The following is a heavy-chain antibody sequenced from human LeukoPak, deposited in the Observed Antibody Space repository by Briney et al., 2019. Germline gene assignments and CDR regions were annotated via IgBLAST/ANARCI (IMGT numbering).Heavy chain of an antibody. Sequence: GASVKVSCKASGYTLTSYGTSWVRQAPGQGLEWMGWISAYNGNTNYAQRLQGRVTMTTDTSTSTAYMELRSLRSDDTAVYYCARDGYCSGGSCYFNWFDPWGQGTLVTVSS. CDR3: ARDGYCSGGSCYFNWFDP. CDR1: GYTLTSYG. V-gene: IGHV1-18*04. D-gene: IGHD2-15*01. CDR2: ISAYNGNT. J-gene: IGHJ5*02.